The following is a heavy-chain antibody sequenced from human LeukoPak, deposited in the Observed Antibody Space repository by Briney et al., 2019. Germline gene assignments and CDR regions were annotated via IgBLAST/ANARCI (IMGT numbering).Heavy chain of an antibody. D-gene: IGHD6-6*01. V-gene: IGHV4-59*01. CDR2: ISYIGST. CDR3: AKESSTSGFDY. CDR1: GGSISSYY. J-gene: IGHJ4*02. Sequence: SETLSLTCTVSGGSISSYYWSWIRQPPGKGLDWIGYISYIGSTNHNPSLKSRVSISVDTSKNQFSLRLRSVTAADTAVYYCAKESSTSGFDYWGQGTLVTVSS.